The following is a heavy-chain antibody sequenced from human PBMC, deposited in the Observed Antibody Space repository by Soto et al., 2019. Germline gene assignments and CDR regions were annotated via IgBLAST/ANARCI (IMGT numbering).Heavy chain of an antibody. J-gene: IGHJ4*02. CDR1: GYTFTDYT. D-gene: IGHD6-13*01. CDR2: INTGNDNT. CDR3: ARQAAAGNPGDY. V-gene: IGHV1-3*04. Sequence: QVQLLQSGAEVKQPGASVKVSCKASGYTFTDYTIHWERQAPGQRLEWMGWINTGNDNTKYSQEFQGRVTIARDTSATTAYMELSGLRSEDTAVYYCARQAAAGNPGDYWGQGTLVTVSS.